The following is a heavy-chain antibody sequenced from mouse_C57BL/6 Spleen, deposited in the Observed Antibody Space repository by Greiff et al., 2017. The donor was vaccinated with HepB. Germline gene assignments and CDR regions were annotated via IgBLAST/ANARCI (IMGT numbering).Heavy chain of an antibody. D-gene: IGHD2-4*01. CDR2: INPGSGGT. J-gene: IGHJ3*01. CDR1: GYAFTNYL. CDR3: ARSEDYEEFAY. V-gene: IGHV1-54*01. Sequence: QVQLKQSGAELVRPGTSVKVSCKASGYAFTNYLIEWVKQRPGQGLEWIGVINPGSGGTNYNEKFKGKATLTADKSSSTAYMQLSSLTSEDSAVYFCARSEDYEEFAYWGQGTLVTVAA.